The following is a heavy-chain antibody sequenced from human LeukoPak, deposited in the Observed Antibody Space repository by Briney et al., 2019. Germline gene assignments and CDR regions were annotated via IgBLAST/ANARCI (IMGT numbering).Heavy chain of an antibody. CDR1: GGSFSGYY. CDR3: ARGRLKNRGPWYFDL. J-gene: IGHJ2*01. V-gene: IGHV4-34*01. D-gene: IGHD6-19*01. CDR2: INHSGST. Sequence: SETLSLTCAVYGGSFSGYYWSWIRQPPVKGLEWIGEINHSGSTNYNPSLKSRVTISVDTSKNQFSLKLSSVTAADTAVYYCARGRLKNRGPWYFDLWGRGTPVTVSS.